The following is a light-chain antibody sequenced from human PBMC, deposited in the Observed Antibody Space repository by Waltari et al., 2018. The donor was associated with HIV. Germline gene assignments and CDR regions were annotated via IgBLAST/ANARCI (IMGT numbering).Light chain of an antibody. V-gene: IGKV4-1*01. Sequence: DIVMTQSPDSLAVSLGERATFNCKSSQSVLSSSNNKNYLAWDQQKPGQPPKLLIYWASTRESGVPDRFSGSGSGTDFTLTISSLQAEDVAGYFCQQYYTTPFTFGGGTKVEIK. CDR1: QSVLSSSNNKNY. CDR2: WAS. J-gene: IGKJ4*01. CDR3: QQYYTTPFT.